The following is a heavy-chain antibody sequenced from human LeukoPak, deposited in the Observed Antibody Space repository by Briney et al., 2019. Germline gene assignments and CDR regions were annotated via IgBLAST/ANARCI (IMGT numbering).Heavy chain of an antibody. Sequence: PSETLSLTCAVYGGSFSGYYWSWIRQPPGKGLEWIGEINHSGSTNYNPSLKSRVTISVDTSKNQFSLQLSSVTAADTAVYYCARIPGRWLQLPFFDYWGQGTLVTVSS. CDR3: ARIPGRWLQLPFFDY. V-gene: IGHV4-34*01. CDR2: INHSGST. J-gene: IGHJ4*02. CDR1: GGSFSGYY. D-gene: IGHD5-24*01.